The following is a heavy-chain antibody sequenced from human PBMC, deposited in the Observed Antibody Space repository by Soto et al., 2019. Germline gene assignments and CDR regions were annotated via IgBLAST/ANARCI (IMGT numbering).Heavy chain of an antibody. CDR1: GYTFTGCD. Sequence: ASVKVSCKASGYTFTGCDIHWVRQAPGQGLEWVGWMNPSTGNTGFAQKFQGRVTMTRNTAISTAYMELRSLTSEDTAVYYCARRKERSGPHYFDSWGQGTLVTVSS. V-gene: IGHV1-8*01. CDR2: MNPSTGNT. CDR3: ARRKERSGPHYFDS. J-gene: IGHJ4*02.